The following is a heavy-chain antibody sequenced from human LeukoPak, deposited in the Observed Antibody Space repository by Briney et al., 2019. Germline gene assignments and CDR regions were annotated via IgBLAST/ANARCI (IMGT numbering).Heavy chain of an antibody. V-gene: IGHV3-23*01. D-gene: IGHD3-22*01. Sequence: GGSLRLSCAGSGFTFSNYATSWVRQAPGKGLEWVSGISGSGGTTYYADSVKGRITISRDNSKNTLYLQKNSLRAEDTAVYYCAKAPPNYYDSSGGPLDYWGQGTLVTVSS. CDR2: ISGSGGTT. CDR1: GFTFSNYA. J-gene: IGHJ4*02. CDR3: AKAPPNYYDSSGGPLDY.